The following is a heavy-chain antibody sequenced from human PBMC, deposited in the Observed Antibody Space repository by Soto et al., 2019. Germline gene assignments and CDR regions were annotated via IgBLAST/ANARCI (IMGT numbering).Heavy chain of an antibody. V-gene: IGHV3-30*18. D-gene: IGHD6-13*01. CDR3: AKDLYSSSWYSYDVGMDV. J-gene: IGHJ6*02. CDR2: ISYDGSNK. CDR1: GFTFSSYG. Sequence: QVQLVESGGGVVQPGRSLRLSCAASGFTFSSYGMHWVRQAPGKGLEWVAVISYDGSNKYYADSVKGRFTISRDNSKNTXXLQMNSRRAEDTAVYYCAKDLYSSSWYSYDVGMDVWGQGTTVTVSS.